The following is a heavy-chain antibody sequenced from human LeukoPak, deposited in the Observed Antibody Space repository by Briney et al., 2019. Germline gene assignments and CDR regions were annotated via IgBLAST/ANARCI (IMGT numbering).Heavy chain of an antibody. CDR2: IIPIFGTA. CDR1: GGTFSSYA. J-gene: IGHJ6*03. V-gene: IGHV1-69*05. Sequence: SVKVSCKASGGTFSSYAISWVRQAPGQGLEWMGGIIPIFGTANYAQKFQGRVTVTTDESTSTAYMELSSLRSEDTAVYYCARTIVVVPAAMYYYYYYMDVWGKGTTVTVSS. D-gene: IGHD2-2*01. CDR3: ARTIVVVPAAMYYYYYYMDV.